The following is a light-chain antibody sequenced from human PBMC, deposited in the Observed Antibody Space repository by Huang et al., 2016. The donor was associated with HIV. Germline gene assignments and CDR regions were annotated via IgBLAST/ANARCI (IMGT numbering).Light chain of an antibody. CDR1: QSISSF. Sequence: DIQMTQSPSSLSASVGDRVTITCRASQSISSFLHWYQQKPGKAPKLLIYGASNLESGVPSRFSGSGSGTDFTLTISSLQPEDFATYYCQQSYSAPYTFGQGTKLEIK. CDR3: QQSYSAPYT. CDR2: GAS. V-gene: IGKV1-39*01. J-gene: IGKJ2*01.